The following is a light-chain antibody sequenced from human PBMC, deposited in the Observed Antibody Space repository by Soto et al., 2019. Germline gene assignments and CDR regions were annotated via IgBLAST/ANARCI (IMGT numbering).Light chain of an antibody. J-gene: IGKJ5*01. V-gene: IGKV3-15*01. CDR2: GAS. CDR3: QKRSNWPFT. Sequence: EIVMTQSPATLSVSPGERATLSCRASQSVSIDLAWYQQTPGQAPRLLIYGASTRATGIPVRFSGSAPGTEFAITSSSLESVVVTVCHYQKRSNWPFTFGQGTRLEN. CDR1: QSVSID.